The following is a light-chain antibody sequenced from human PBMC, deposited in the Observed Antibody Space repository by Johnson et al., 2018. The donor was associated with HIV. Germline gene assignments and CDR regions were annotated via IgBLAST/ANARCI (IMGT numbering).Light chain of an antibody. CDR3: GTWDSSRSSGLYV. Sequence: QSVLTQPPSVSAAPGQKVTISCSGSSSNIGNNCVSWYQQLPGTAPKLLIYENNKRPSGIPDRFSGSKSGTSGTLGITGLQTGDEADYYCGTWDSSRSSGLYVFGTGTEVTVL. V-gene: IGLV1-51*02. CDR1: SSNIGNNC. J-gene: IGLJ1*01. CDR2: ENN.